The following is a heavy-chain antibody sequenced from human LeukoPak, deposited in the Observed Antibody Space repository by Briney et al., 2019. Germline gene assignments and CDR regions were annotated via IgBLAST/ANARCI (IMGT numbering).Heavy chain of an antibody. V-gene: IGHV3-64D*09. Sequence: PGGFLRLSCAAAGFTFSSYAMHWVRQAPGKGLEYVSAISSNGGSTYYADSVKGRFTISRDNSKNTLYLQMSSLRAEDTAVYYCVKGRITMVRGVFDYWGQGTLVTVSS. J-gene: IGHJ4*02. D-gene: IGHD3-10*01. CDR1: GFTFSSYA. CDR2: ISSNGGST. CDR3: VKGRITMVRGVFDY.